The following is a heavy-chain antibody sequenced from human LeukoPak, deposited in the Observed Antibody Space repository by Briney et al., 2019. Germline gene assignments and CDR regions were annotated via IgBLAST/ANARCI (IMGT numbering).Heavy chain of an antibody. CDR1: GYTFTGYY. D-gene: IGHD1-26*01. CDR3: ARDPYSGDYGPYYYYYMDV. CDR2: INPNSGGT. V-gene: IGHV1-2*02. Sequence: ASVKVSCKASGYTFTGYYMHWVRQAPGQGLEWMGWINPNSGGTNYAQKFQGRVTMTRDTSISTAYMELSRLRAEDTAVYYCARDPYSGDYGPYYYYYMDVWGKGTTVTISS. J-gene: IGHJ6*03.